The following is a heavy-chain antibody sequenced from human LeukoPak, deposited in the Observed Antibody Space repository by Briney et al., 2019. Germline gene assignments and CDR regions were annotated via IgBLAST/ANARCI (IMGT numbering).Heavy chain of an antibody. J-gene: IGHJ3*02. CDR2: IKQDGSEK. Sequence: GGPLGLSCAASGFTFSSYWMSWVRQAPGKGLEWVANIKQDGSEKYYVDSVKGRFTISRDNAKNSLYLQMNSLRAEDTAVYYCARVGIAVAGTISHVFDIWGQGTMVTVSS. V-gene: IGHV3-7*01. CDR3: ARVGIAVAGTISHVFDI. D-gene: IGHD6-19*01. CDR1: GFTFSSYW.